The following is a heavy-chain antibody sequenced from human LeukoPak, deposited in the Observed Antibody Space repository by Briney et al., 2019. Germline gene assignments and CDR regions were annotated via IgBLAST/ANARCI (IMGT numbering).Heavy chain of an antibody. CDR1: GFTFDDYG. CDR2: INWNGGST. J-gene: IGHJ3*02. V-gene: IGHV3-20*04. CDR3: ARRNTAMGDAFDI. D-gene: IGHD5-18*01. Sequence: RPGGSLRLSCAASGFTFDDYGMSWVRQAPGKGLEWVSGINWNGGSTSYVDSVKGRFTISRDNAKNSLYLQMNSLRAEDTALNYCARRNTAMGDAFDIWGQGTMVTVSS.